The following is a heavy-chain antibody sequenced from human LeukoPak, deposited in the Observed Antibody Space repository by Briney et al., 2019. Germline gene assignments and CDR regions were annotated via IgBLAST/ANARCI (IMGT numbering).Heavy chain of an antibody. Sequence: ASVKVSCKASGGTFSSYAISWVRQAPGQGLEWMGRIIPILGIANYAQKFQGRVTITADKSTSTAYMELSSLRSEDTAVYYCARPSRIAAAGTDFDYWGQGTLVTVSS. CDR1: GGTFSSYA. D-gene: IGHD6-13*01. V-gene: IGHV1-69*04. J-gene: IGHJ4*02. CDR2: IIPILGIA. CDR3: ARPSRIAAAGTDFDY.